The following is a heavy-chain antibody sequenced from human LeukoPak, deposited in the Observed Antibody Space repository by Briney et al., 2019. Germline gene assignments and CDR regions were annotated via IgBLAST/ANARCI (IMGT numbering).Heavy chain of an antibody. J-gene: IGHJ4*02. D-gene: IGHD6-19*01. CDR3: ATPGYNSGWYQLDF. V-gene: IGHV3-30*03. Sequence: GRSLRLSCAASGFTFSRYGMHWVRQAPGKGLEWVAVILYDGSNKYYADSVKGRFTISRHNSNNTLFLQMNSLRPEDTAVYYCATPGYNSGWYQLDFWGQGTLVTVSS. CDR2: ILYDGSNK. CDR1: GFTFSRYG.